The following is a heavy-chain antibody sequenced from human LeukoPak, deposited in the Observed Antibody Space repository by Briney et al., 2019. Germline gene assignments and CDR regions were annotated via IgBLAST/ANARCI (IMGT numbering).Heavy chain of an antibody. CDR1: GFTFSSYG. Sequence: GGTLRLSCAASGFTFSSYGMSWVRQAPGKGLEWVANIKQDGSEKYYVDSVKGRFTISRDNAKNSLYLQMNSLRAEDTAVYYCARASVVGYYFDYWGQGTLVTVSS. CDR2: IKQDGSEK. J-gene: IGHJ4*02. V-gene: IGHV3-7*01. CDR3: ARASVVGYYFDY. D-gene: IGHD2-2*01.